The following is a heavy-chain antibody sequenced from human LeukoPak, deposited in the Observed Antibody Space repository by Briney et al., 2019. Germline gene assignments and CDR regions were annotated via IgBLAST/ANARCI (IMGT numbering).Heavy chain of an antibody. D-gene: IGHD3-3*01. CDR2: INHSGST. V-gene: IGHV4-34*01. CDR3: ARGYYDFWSGYSSYFDY. CDR1: GGSFSGYY. J-gene: IGHJ4*02. Sequence: SETLSLTRAVYGGSFSGYYWSWIRQPPGKGLEWIGEINHSGSTNYNPSLKSRVTISVDTSKNQFSLKLSSVTAADTAVYYCARGYYDFWSGYSSYFDYWGQGTLVTVSS.